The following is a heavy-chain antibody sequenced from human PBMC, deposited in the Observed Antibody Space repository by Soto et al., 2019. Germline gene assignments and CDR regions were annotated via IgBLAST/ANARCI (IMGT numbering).Heavy chain of an antibody. Sequence: QVQPQESGPGLVKPSETLSLTCTVSGGSLNTKRWSWIRQHPWKGLEWIGYIFNGGSTSYNPSLNNRVSISVDMSTNQFSLRLSSVTAADTAMYYCTTGDDTSKVDLWGQGTLVTVSS. V-gene: IGHV4-31*02. D-gene: IGHD1-1*01. J-gene: IGHJ5*02. CDR2: IFNGGST. CDR3: TTGDDTSKVDL. CDR1: GGSLNTKR.